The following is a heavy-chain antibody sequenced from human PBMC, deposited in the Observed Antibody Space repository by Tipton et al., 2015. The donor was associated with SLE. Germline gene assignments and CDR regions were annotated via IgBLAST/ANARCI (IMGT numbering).Heavy chain of an antibody. J-gene: IGHJ2*01. CDR2: IYYSGST. D-gene: IGHD1-26*01. CDR3: ARPGMGGWYFDL. CDR1: GGSISSGSYY. V-gene: IGHV4-31*03. Sequence: TLSLTCTVSGGSISSGSYYWSWIRQPAGKGLEWIGYIYYSGSTYYNPSLKSRVTISVDTSKNQFSLKLSSVTAADTAVYYCARPGMGGWYFDLWGRGTLVTVSS.